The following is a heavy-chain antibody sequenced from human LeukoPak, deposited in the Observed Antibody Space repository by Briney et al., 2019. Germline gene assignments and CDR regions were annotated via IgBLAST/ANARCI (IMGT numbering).Heavy chain of an antibody. CDR1: GFTVSSNY. D-gene: IGHD6-13*01. V-gene: IGHV3-66*03. CDR3: ARSYSSSWYGGVSVY. CDR2: IYSCGST. Sequence: PGGSLRLSCAASGFTVSSNYMSWVRQAPGKGLEWVSVIYSCGSTYYADSVKGRFTISRDNSKNTLYLQINSLRAEDTAVYYCARSYSSSWYGGVSVYWGQGTLVTVSS. J-gene: IGHJ4*02.